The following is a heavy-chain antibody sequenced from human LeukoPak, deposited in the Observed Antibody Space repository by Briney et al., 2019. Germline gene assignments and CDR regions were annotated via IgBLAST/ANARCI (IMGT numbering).Heavy chain of an antibody. V-gene: IGHV3-48*02. J-gene: IGHJ5*01. CDR2: ISGSGTTI. CDR3: AREPTTNCFAS. Sequence: PGGSLRLSCAASGFSFGSYSMNWVRLAPGKGLEWVSYISGSGTTIYYADSVRGRFTISRDNAKNSLFLQMNSLRDEDTAVYYCAREPTTNCFASWAQGPLSPSPQ. D-gene: IGHD1-1*01. CDR1: GFSFGSYS.